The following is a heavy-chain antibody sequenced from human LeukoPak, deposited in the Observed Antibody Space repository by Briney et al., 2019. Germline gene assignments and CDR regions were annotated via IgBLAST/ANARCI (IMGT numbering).Heavy chain of an antibody. J-gene: IGHJ4*02. CDR2: ISSSSYI. V-gene: IGHV3-21*01. D-gene: IGHD4-17*01. CDR3: ARQGPYGDYSH. CDR1: GFTFSSYS. Sequence: GGSLRLSCAAPGFTFSSYSMNWVRQAPGKGLEWVSSISSSSYILYADSVKGRFTISRGNAKNSLFLQINSLRAEDTAVHYCARQGPYGDYSHWGQGTMVTVSS.